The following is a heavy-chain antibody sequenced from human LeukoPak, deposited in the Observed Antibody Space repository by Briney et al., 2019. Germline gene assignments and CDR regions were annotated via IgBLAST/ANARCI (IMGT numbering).Heavy chain of an antibody. CDR2: VNPKSGDT. D-gene: IGHD1-26*01. V-gene: IGHV1-2*02. CDR3: ARDGVLVGSTVLNY. CDR1: GYPFTNFY. Sequence: GASVKVSCKPSGYPFTNFYIHWVRPAPGQGLAWMGWVNPKSGDTKYAQKFQDRISMTRDTSISTAYMEVNRLTSDDSAVYYCARDGVLVGSTVLNYWGQGTLVTVSS. J-gene: IGHJ4*01.